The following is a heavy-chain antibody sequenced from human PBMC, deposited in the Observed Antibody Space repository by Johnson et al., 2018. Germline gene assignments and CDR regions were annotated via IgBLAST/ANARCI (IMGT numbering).Heavy chain of an antibody. D-gene: IGHD2-21*02. V-gene: IGHV4-39*07. CDR1: GGSISSSSYY. J-gene: IGHJ6*03. CDR2: IYYSGST. Sequence: QVQLQESGPRLVKPSETXSLTCTVSGGSISSSSYYWGWIRQPPGKGLEWIGSIYYSGSTYYNPSLQSRVTISVDTSKNQFSLKLSSVTAADTAVYYCARVRGDSVLNYYYYYYMDVWGKGTTVTVSS. CDR3: ARVRGDSVLNYYYYYYMDV.